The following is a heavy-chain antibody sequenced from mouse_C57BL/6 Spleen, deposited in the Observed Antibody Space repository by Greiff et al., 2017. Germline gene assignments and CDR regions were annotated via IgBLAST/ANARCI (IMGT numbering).Heavy chain of an antibody. CDR1: GYTFTEYT. CDR2: FYPGSGSI. Sequence: QVQLKESGAELVKPGASVKLSCKASGYTFTEYTIHWVKQRSGQGLEWIGWFYPGSGSIKYNEKFKDKATLTADKSSSTVYMERSRLTSEDSAVYFCARHEDDSNYLYWYFDVWGTGTTVTVSS. CDR3: ARHEDDSNYLYWYFDV. V-gene: IGHV1-62-2*01. J-gene: IGHJ1*03. D-gene: IGHD2-5*01.